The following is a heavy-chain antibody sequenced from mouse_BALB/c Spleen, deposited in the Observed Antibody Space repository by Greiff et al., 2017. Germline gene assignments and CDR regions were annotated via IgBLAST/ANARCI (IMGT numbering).Heavy chain of an antibody. J-gene: IGHJ4*01. CDR3: ARWLLRAMDY. D-gene: IGHD2-3*01. Sequence: QAQLQQSGAELVRPGSSVKISCKASGYAFSSYWMNWVKQRPGQGLEWIGQIYPGDGDTNYNGKFKGKATLTADKSSSTAYMQLSSLTSEDSAVYFCARWLLRAMDYWGQGTSVTVSS. V-gene: IGHV1-80*01. CDR1: GYAFSSYW. CDR2: IYPGDGDT.